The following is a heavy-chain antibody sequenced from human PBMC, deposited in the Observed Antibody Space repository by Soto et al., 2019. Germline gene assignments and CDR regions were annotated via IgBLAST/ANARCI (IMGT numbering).Heavy chain of an antibody. V-gene: IGHV5-10-1*01. CDR3: AKIYWTSTICDRCFDS. Sequence: PGESLKISCTGFGYNFAAYWISWVRQMPGKGLEWMGRIYPGDTYTTYSPAFQGHVTISADKATSTAYLQWSSLKASDTAMYYCAKIYWTSTICDRCFDSWGQGTLVTVSS. CDR1: GYNFAAYW. CDR2: IYPGDTYT. J-gene: IGHJ4*02. D-gene: IGHD2-2*01.